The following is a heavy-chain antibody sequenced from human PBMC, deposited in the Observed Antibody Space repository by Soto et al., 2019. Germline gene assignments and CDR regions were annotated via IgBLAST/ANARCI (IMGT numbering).Heavy chain of an antibody. D-gene: IGHD2-8*01. CDR2: ISGYNGDT. CDR3: AKNGQPPYYYYGLDV. CDR1: GYTFSRYG. V-gene: IGHV1-18*01. J-gene: IGHJ6*02. Sequence: QGQLVQSGGEVKKPGASVKVSCKTSGYTFSRYGSSWVRQAPGQGLEWMGWISGYNGDTNYARKFQGRVTMTIDTSTTTAYMELRSLTSDDTAVYYCAKNGQPPYYYYGLDVWGQGTTVTVSS.